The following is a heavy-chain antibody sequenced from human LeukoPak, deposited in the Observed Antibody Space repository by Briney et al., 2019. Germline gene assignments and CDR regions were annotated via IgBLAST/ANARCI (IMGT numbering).Heavy chain of an antibody. CDR1: GGSVSSSYYY. CDR3: ASGQWLGRMDY. V-gene: IGHV4-39*01. CDR2: IYDSGRT. J-gene: IGHJ4*02. D-gene: IGHD6-19*01. Sequence: SETLSLTCTVSGGSVSSSYYYWGSIRQPPGKGLEWIGSIYDSGRTYYSPSLKSRVTISADTAKNQFSLKLSSVTAADTGVYHCASGQWLGRMDYWGQGILVTVSS.